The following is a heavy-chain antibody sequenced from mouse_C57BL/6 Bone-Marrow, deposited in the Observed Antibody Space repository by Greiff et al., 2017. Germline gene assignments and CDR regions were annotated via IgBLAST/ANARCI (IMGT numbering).Heavy chain of an antibody. CDR2: INPNNGGT. CDR3: ARKGNYSHFDY. D-gene: IGHD2-12*01. J-gene: IGHJ2*01. V-gene: IGHV1-26*01. CDR1: GYTFTDYY. Sequence: EVQLQQSGPELVKPGASVKISCKASGYTFTDYYMNWVKQSHGKSLEWIGDINPNNGGTSYNQKFKCKATLTVDKSSSTAYMELRSLTSEDSAVYYCARKGNYSHFDYWGQGTTLTVSS.